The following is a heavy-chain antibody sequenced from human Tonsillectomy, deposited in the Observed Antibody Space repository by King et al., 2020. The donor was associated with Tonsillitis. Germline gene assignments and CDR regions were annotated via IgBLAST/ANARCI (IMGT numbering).Heavy chain of an antibody. CDR3: AKGGWIQLWTPLGY. D-gene: IGHD5-18*01. Sequence: QLVQSGGGLVQPGRSLRLSCAASGFTFDDYAMHWVRHAPGKGLEWVSGISWNSGSIGYADSVKGRFTISRDNAKNSLYLQMNSLRAEDTALYYCAKGGWIQLWTPLGYWGQGTLVTVSS. CDR2: ISWNSGSI. J-gene: IGHJ4*02. CDR1: GFTFDDYA. V-gene: IGHV3-9*01.